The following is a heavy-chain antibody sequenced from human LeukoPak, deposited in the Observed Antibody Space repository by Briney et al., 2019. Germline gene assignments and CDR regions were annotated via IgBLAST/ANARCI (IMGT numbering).Heavy chain of an antibody. CDR1: GASMSDFY. CDR3: AREMGSSDWQSAYYYHMDV. D-gene: IGHD6-19*01. CDR2: IYYSGTT. J-gene: IGHJ6*03. V-gene: IGHV4-59*01. Sequence: SETLSLTCTVSGASMSDFYWNWIRQSPGKGLEWLGYIYYSGTTNYNPSLKSRVTISIDTSKNQFSLKLSSVTAADTAVYYCAREMGSSDWQSAYYYHMDVWGKGTTVTVSS.